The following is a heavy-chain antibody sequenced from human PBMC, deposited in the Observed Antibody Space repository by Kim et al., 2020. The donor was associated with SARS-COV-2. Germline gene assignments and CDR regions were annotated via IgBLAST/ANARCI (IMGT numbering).Heavy chain of an antibody. Sequence: GGSLRLSCAASGFAFSNYAMSWVRQAPGRGLEWVSTISDSGGRTYYADSVKGRFTISRDNSRNTLYLQMNSLRAEDTAVYFCAKFYGSGRYYNLPDYWGQGTLVTVSS. CDR3: AKFYGSGRYYNLPDY. CDR1: GFAFSNYA. D-gene: IGHD3-10*01. J-gene: IGHJ4*02. V-gene: IGHV3-23*01. CDR2: ISDSGGRT.